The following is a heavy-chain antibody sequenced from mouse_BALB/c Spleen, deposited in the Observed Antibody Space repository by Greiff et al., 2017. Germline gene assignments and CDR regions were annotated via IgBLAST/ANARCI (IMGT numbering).Heavy chain of an antibody. CDR2: INPGSGGT. D-gene: IGHD2-3*01. J-gene: IGHJ4*01. CDR3: AREDYDGYYVRAMDY. V-gene: IGHV1-54*01. Sequence: QVQLKQSGAELVRPGTSVKVSCKASGYAFTNYLIEWVKQRPGQGLEWIGVINPGSGGTNYNEKFKGKATLTADKSSSTAYMQLSSLTSDDSAVYFCAREDYDGYYVRAMDYWGQGTSVTVSS. CDR1: GYAFTNYL.